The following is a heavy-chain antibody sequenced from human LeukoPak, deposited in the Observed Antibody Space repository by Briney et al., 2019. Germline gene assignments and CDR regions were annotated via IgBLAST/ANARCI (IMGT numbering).Heavy chain of an antibody. D-gene: IGHD6-19*01. J-gene: IGHJ4*02. Sequence: GGSLRLSCAASGFTFSSYAMSWVRQAPGKGLEWVSAISGSGGSTYYADSVKGRFTISRDNSKNTLYLQMNSLRVEDTAIYYCAKDQYSSGWYFDYWGQGTLVTVSS. V-gene: IGHV3-23*01. CDR1: GFTFSSYA. CDR2: ISGSGGST. CDR3: AKDQYSSGWYFDY.